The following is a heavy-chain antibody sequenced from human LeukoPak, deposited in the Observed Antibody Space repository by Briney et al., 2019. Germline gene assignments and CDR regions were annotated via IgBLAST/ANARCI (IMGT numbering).Heavy chain of an antibody. CDR2: ISAYNGNT. J-gene: IGHJ4*02. Sequence: ASVKVSCKASGYTFTSYGISWVRQAPGQGLEWMGWISAYNGNTNYAQKFQGRVTMTTDTSTSTVYMELSSLRSEDTAVYYCARSAGGSSSWYLGGYWGQGTLVTVSS. V-gene: IGHV1-18*01. CDR1: GYTFTSYG. CDR3: ARSAGGSSSWYLGGY. D-gene: IGHD6-13*01.